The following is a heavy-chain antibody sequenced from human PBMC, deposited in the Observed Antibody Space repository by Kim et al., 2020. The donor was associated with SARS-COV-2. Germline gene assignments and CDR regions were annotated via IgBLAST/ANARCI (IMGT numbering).Heavy chain of an antibody. Sequence: GGSTYYADSVKGRFTISRDNSKNTLYLQMNSLRAEDTAVYYCAKGDYFDYWGQGTLVTVSS. J-gene: IGHJ4*02. CDR2: GGST. CDR3: AKGDYFDY. V-gene: IGHV3-23*01.